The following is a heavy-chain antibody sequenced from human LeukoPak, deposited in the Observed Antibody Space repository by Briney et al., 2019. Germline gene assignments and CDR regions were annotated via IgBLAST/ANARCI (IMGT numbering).Heavy chain of an antibody. CDR1: GFTFSSYS. CDR2: ISSSSSYI. J-gene: IGHJ4*02. V-gene: IGHV3-21*01. Sequence: PGGSLRLSCAASGFTFSSYSMNWVRQAPGKGLEWVSSISSSSSYIYYADSVKGRFTISRDNAKNSLYLQMNSLRAEDTAVYYCARMLHYYDSSGHNGVDYWGQGTLVTVSS. D-gene: IGHD3-22*01. CDR3: ARMLHYYDSSGHNGVDY.